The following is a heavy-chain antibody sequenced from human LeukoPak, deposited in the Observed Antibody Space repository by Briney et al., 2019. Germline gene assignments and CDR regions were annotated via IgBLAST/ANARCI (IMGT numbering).Heavy chain of an antibody. J-gene: IGHJ4*02. D-gene: IGHD1-26*01. V-gene: IGHV3-23*01. CDR3: AKAKATYSGSYFVFDY. CDR2: ISGSGGST. CDR1: GFTFSSYA. Sequence: GGSLRLSCAASGFTFSSYAMSWVRQAPGKGLEWVSAISGSGGSTYYADSVKGRFTISRDNSNNTLYLQMNSLRAEDTAVYYCAKAKATYSGSYFVFDYWGQGTLVTVSS.